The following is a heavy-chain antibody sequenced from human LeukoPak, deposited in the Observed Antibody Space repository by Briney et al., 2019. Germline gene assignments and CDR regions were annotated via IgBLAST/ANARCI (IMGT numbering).Heavy chain of an antibody. V-gene: IGHV4-4*07. J-gene: IGHJ3*02. CDR1: GGSVSSYY. D-gene: IGHD3-10*01. CDR2: IYASGST. CDR3: AKSNGYGLVDI. Sequence: SETLSLTCTVSGGSVSSYYWSWIRQPAGKGLEWIGRIYASGSTYYSPSLKRRVTISLDTSRNQFSLKLNSVTAADTAVYYCAKSNGYGLVDIWGQGTVVTVSS.